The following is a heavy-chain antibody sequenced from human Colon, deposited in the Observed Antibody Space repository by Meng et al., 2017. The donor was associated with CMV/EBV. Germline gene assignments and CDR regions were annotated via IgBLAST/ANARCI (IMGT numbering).Heavy chain of an antibody. Sequence: GESLKISCAASGFTFSSYDMHWVRQAPAKGLEWVSSISASSSYIYYADSVKGRFTISRDNAKNSVYLQMDNLGGDDTALYYCTRDRRGSFYEPAFDVWGQGTVVTVSS. V-gene: IGHV3-21*01. CDR1: GFTFSSYD. CDR2: ISASSSYI. J-gene: IGHJ3*01. D-gene: IGHD1-26*01. CDR3: TRDRRGSFYEPAFDV.